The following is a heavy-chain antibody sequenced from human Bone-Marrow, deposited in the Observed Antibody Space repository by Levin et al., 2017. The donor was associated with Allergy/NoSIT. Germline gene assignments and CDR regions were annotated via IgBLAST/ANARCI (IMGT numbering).Heavy chain of an antibody. CDR3: ARLPSTATLWYFDY. V-gene: IGHV5-51*01. D-gene: IGHD2-21*01. CDR2: IYPGDSDT. CDR1: GYSFTTYW. Sequence: RGESLKISCQGSGYSFTTYWIGWVRQMPGKGLEWMGIIYPGDSDTRYSPSFQGQVTISADKSISTAYLQWSSLKASDTAMYYCARLPSTATLWYFDYWGQGTLVTVSS. J-gene: IGHJ4*02.